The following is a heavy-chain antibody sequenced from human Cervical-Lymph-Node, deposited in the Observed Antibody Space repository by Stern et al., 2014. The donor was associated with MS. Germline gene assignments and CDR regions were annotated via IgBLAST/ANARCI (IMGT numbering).Heavy chain of an antibody. V-gene: IGHV4-34*01. J-gene: IGHJ4*02. CDR1: GGSFTDYY. CDR3: ARGPQHSSWYFPFDY. Sequence: QVQLQQWGAGLLKPSETLSLTCGVSGGSFTDYYWSWIRQAPGKGLEWLGEINHNGDTNFNPSLKSRVSLSVDTSKNQFSLRLSSVTAADTSIYYCARGPQHSSWYFPFDYWGQGILVTVSS. D-gene: IGHD6-13*01. CDR2: INHNGDT.